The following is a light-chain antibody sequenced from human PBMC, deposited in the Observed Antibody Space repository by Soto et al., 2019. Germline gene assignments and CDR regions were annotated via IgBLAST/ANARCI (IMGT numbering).Light chain of an antibody. CDR2: GAS. CDR3: RQRNVWPPIT. CDR1: QSVSSSY. Sequence: EIVLTQSPGTLSLSPGERATLSCRASQSVSSSYLAWYQQKPGQAPRLLIYGASSRATGIPDRFSGSGSGTDFTLTISRLEPEDFAVYYCRQRNVWPPITFGQGTRLEIK. V-gene: IGKV3D-20*02. J-gene: IGKJ5*01.